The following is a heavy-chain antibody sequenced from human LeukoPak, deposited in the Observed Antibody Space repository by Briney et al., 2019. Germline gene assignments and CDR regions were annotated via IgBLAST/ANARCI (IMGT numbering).Heavy chain of an antibody. CDR3: EKSPADDFDY. CDR2: LSDSGGST. CDR1: GHTYSSYA. Sequence: GGSLTLYCAASGHTYSSYAMIWLRHSPGKGLECVSALSDSGGSTYYADSVKGRFTISGDNCKNTLYLQMNSLSAVDTAVYYCEKSPADDFDYWGQGTLVTVSS. V-gene: IGHV3-23*01. D-gene: IGHD6-25*01. J-gene: IGHJ4*02.